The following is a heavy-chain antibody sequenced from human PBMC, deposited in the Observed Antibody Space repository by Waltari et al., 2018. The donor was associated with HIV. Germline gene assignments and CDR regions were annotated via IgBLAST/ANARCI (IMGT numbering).Heavy chain of an antibody. J-gene: IGHJ6*02. Sequence: QVHLVQSGPEVKRPGASVKISCKAYGYTFINFDVNWVRQAAGQGPEWLGWMNPNSGKKESPYIFEDRVTMTRDVSTDTAYMEMSGLTPEDTAIYYCARNSSGKGNRYFYYGLDIWGQGTPVTV. V-gene: IGHV1-8*02. CDR2: MNPNSGKK. CDR1: GYTFINFD. CDR3: ARNSSGKGNRYFYYGLDI. D-gene: IGHD3-22*01.